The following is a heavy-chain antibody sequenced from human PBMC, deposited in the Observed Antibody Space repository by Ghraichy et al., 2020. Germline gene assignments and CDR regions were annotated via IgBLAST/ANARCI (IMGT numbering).Heavy chain of an antibody. CDR1: GFTFTNYA. J-gene: IGHJ3*01. CDR2: ITGSGGHT. Sequence: GGSLRLSCAASGFTFTNYALTWVRQAPGKGLEWVSAITGSGGHTYYADSVKGRFTISRDNSKNTLYLQVNSLRDEDTAIYYCAKDYRVRGSDSDAFDLWGQGTLVTVSS. V-gene: IGHV3-23*01. D-gene: IGHD2-21*02. CDR3: AKDYRVRGSDSDAFDL.